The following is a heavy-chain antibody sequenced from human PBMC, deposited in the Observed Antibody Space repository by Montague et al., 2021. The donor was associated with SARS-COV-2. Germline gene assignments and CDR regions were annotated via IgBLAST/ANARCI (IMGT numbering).Heavy chain of an antibody. D-gene: IGHD5-18*01. J-gene: IGHJ4*02. V-gene: IGHV4-30-4*01. CDR3: ARGGGYSYGYGVFYFDY. CDR1: GFSLSTSGVC. CDR2: IYYSGST. Sequence: LVKPTQTLTLTCTFSGFSLSTSGVCVSWIRQPPGKGLEWIGYIYYSGSTYYNPSLKSRVTISVDTSKNQFSLKLSSVTAADTAVDYCARGGGYSYGYGVFYFDYWGQGTLVTVSS.